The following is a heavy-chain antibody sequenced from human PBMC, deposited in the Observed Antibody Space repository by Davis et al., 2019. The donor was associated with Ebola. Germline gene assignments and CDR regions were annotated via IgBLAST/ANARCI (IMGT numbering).Heavy chain of an antibody. Sequence: GESLKISCAASGFSFSDYGMHWVRQAPGKGLEWVAVIAYDGGNKYYADSVKGRFTISRDNSKNTLYLQMNSLRAEDTAVYYCAKLGEGDYRPYGHYGMDVWGKGTTVTVSS. J-gene: IGHJ6*04. CDR1: GFSFSDYG. D-gene: IGHD4-17*01. CDR2: IAYDGGNK. V-gene: IGHV3-30*18. CDR3: AKLGEGDYRPYGHYGMDV.